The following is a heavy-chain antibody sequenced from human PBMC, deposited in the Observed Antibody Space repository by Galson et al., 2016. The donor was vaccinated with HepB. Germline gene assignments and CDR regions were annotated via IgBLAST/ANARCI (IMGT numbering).Heavy chain of an antibody. J-gene: IGHJ5*02. CDR1: GGSIKSPNTY. D-gene: IGHD2-21*02. CDR2: IHYSGAT. Sequence: SETLSLTCAVSGGSIKSPNTYWGWIRQPPGKGLEWIGTIHYSGATYYSPSLRSPLTLSVDTSKNQFSLQVTSVTAADTAVYYCARVVVTSTGNWFDPWGQGTLVTVAS. CDR3: ARVVVTSTGNWFDP. V-gene: IGHV4-39*01.